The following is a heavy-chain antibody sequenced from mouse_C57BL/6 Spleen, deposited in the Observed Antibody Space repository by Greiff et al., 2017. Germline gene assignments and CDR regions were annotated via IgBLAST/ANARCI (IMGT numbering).Heavy chain of an antibody. V-gene: IGHV1-64*01. CDR2: IHPNSGST. D-gene: IGHD2-1*01. CDR1: GYTFTSYW. J-gene: IGHJ2*01. CDR3: ARGGGNYPYYFDY. Sequence: QVQLQQPGAELVKPGASVKLSCKASGYTFTSYWMHWVKQRPGQGLEWIGMIHPNSGSTNYNEKFKSKATLTVDKSSSTAYMQLISLTSEDSAVYYCARGGGNYPYYFDYWGQGTTLTVSS.